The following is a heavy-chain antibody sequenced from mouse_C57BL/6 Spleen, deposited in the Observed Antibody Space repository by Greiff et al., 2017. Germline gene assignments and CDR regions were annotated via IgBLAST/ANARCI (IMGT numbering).Heavy chain of an antibody. CDR3: ARLGTTVVADWYFDV. CDR1: GYTFTSYW. J-gene: IGHJ1*03. CDR2: IHPNSGST. Sequence: VQLQQPGAELVKPGASVKLSCKASGYTFTSYWMHWVKQRPGQGLEWIGMIHPNSGSTNYNEKFKSKATLTVEKSSSTAYMQLSSLTSEDSAVYYCARLGTTVVADWYFDVWGTGTTVTVSA. V-gene: IGHV1-64*01. D-gene: IGHD1-1*01.